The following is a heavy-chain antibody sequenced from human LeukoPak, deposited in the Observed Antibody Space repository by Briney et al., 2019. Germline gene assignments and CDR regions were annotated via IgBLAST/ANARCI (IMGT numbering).Heavy chain of an antibody. Sequence: EASVKVSCKASGYTFTGSYIHWVRQAPGQGLEWMGWINPNSGGTNYAQKFQGRVTMTRDTSISTVYMELTGLGSDDTDVYYCARGSYEYPNWFDPWGQGTLVIVSS. CDR1: GYTFTGSY. J-gene: IGHJ5*02. D-gene: IGHD3-16*01. V-gene: IGHV1-2*02. CDR2: INPNSGGT. CDR3: ARGSYEYPNWFDP.